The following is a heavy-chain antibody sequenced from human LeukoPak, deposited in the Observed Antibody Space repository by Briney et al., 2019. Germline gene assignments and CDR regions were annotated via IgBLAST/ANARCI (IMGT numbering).Heavy chain of an antibody. CDR3: ARAYDSSGYYYVRFDY. Sequence: ASVKVSCEASGYTFTSYGISWVRQAPGQGLEWMGWISAYNGNTNYAQKLQGRVTMTTDTSTSTAYMELRSLRSDDTAVYYCARAYDSSGYYYVRFDYWGQGTLVTVSS. J-gene: IGHJ4*02. CDR2: ISAYNGNT. V-gene: IGHV1-18*01. CDR1: GYTFTSYG. D-gene: IGHD3-22*01.